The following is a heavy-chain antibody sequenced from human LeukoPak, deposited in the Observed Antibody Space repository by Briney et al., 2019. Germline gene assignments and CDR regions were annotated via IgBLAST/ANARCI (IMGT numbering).Heavy chain of an antibody. CDR1: GFTFSSYG. Sequence: PGGSLRLSCAASGFTFSSYGMNWVRQAPGKGLEWVSYISTSSSTIYYADSVKGRFTISRDNADNSLYLQMNSLRAEDTAVYYCARDDCSSTSCATHSNWFDPWGQGTLVTVSS. CDR2: ISTSSSTI. V-gene: IGHV3-48*01. J-gene: IGHJ5*02. CDR3: ARDDCSSTSCATHSNWFDP. D-gene: IGHD2-2*01.